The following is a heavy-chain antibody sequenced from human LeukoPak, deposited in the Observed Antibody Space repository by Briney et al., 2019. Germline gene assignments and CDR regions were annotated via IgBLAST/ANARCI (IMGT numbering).Heavy chain of an antibody. CDR1: GFTFSSYA. CDR3: AKAMTTVTNWFDP. V-gene: IGHV3-30-3*01. J-gene: IGHJ5*02. D-gene: IGHD4-11*01. Sequence: GGSLRLSCAASGFTFSSYAMHWVRQAPGKGLEWAAVISYDGSNKYYADSVKGRFTISRDNSKNTLYLQMNSLRAEDTAVYYCAKAMTTVTNWFDPWGQGTLVTVSS. CDR2: ISYDGSNK.